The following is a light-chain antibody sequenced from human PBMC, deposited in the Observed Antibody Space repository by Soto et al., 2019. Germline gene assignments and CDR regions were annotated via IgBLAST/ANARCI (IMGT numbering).Light chain of an antibody. CDR1: QSVDSSF. CDR3: QQYVSSVT. Sequence: EIVLTQSPSSLSLSPGERATLSCRASQSVDSSFFAWYQQKPGQAPRLLIYGASNRATGIPDRFSGSRSGTDLTLTISRLEPGDCAVYYCQQYVSSVTFGQGTKVEIK. J-gene: IGKJ1*01. CDR2: GAS. V-gene: IGKV3-20*01.